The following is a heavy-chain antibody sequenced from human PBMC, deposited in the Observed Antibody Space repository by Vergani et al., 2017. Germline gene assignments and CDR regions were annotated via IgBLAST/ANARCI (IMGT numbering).Heavy chain of an antibody. V-gene: IGHV3-48*03. D-gene: IGHD1-20*01. CDR1: GFTFSSYE. CDR3: AKIPPLGLTEKEGSHPRYYYGMDV. Sequence: EVQLVESGGGLVQPGGSLRLSCAASGFTFSSYEMNWVRQAPGKGLEWVSYISRSGSTIYYGDSVKGRFTISRENAKNSLYLQMNSLRAEDTAVYYCAKIPPLGLTEKEGSHPRYYYGMDVWGQGTTVTVSS. J-gene: IGHJ6*02. CDR2: ISRSGSTI.